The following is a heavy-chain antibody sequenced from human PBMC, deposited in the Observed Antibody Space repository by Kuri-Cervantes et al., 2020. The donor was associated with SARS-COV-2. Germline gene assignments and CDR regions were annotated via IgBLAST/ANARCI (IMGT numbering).Heavy chain of an antibody. Sequence: ESLKISCAVYGGSFSGYYWSWIRQPPGKGLEWIGEISHSGSTNYNPSLKSRVTISVDTSKNQFSLKLSSVTAADTAVYYCARIRHPYWYFDLWGRGTLVTVSS. V-gene: IGHV4-34*01. CDR3: ARIRHPYWYFDL. CDR1: GGSFSGYY. CDR2: ISHSGST. J-gene: IGHJ2*01. D-gene: IGHD1-1*01.